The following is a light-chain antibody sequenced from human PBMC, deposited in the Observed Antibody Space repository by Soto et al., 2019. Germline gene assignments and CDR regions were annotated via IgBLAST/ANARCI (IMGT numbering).Light chain of an antibody. CDR3: KQYNNWPRT. J-gene: IGKJ1*01. V-gene: IGKV3-15*01. CDR1: QSVSSN. CDR2: GAS. Sequence: EIVMTQSPATLSVSPGERATLSCRASQSVSSNLAWYQQKPGQAPRLLIYGASTRATGIQARFSGSGSGTEFTLTIRSLQSEDFAVYYCKQYNNWPRTVGQGTKVEIK.